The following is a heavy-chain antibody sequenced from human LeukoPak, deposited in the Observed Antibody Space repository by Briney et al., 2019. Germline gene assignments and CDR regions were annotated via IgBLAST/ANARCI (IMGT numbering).Heavy chain of an antibody. J-gene: IGHJ3*02. V-gene: IGHV5-51*01. CDR1: GYSFTSYW. CDR3: ARHRDSGSYYGGASDI. D-gene: IGHD1-26*01. Sequence: GESLKISCKGSGYSFTSYWIGWVRQMPGKGLEWMGIIYPSDSDTRYSPSFQGQVTISADKSISTAYLQWSSLKASDTAMYYCARHRDSGSYYGGASDIWGQGTMVTVSS. CDR2: IYPSDSDT.